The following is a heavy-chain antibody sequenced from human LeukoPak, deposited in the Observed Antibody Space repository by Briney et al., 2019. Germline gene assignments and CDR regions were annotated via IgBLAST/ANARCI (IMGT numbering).Heavy chain of an antibody. CDR2: IDQGGSVR. J-gene: IGHJ4*02. D-gene: IGHD6-13*01. V-gene: IGHV3-7*01. CDR3: ARDPESSSFDL. CDR1: EFSFSSYW. Sequence: GGSLGLSGAASEFSFSSYWMSWFRQPPEKGWKFLANIDQGGSVRNYMDSLKGRCTISRDNAKKSLYLEINSLRADDTAVYYCARDPESSSFDLWGRGALVTVSS.